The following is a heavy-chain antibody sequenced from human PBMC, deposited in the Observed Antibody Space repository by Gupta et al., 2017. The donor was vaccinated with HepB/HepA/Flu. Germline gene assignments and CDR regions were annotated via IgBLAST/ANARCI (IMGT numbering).Heavy chain of an antibody. J-gene: IGHJ3*01. V-gene: IGHV3-23*01. D-gene: IGHD4-23*01. CDR3: SKGGGGNYGGALDV. CDR1: GFSYNNFP. CDR2: ISAGGDNT. Sequence: ELHLLESGGALVQPGGSQRLSCAASGFSYNNFPMTWVRQAPGKGLAWVSTISAGGDNTYYADSFRGRFTISRDNSKNTLYLQLNSLIVEDTAIYYCSKGGGGNYGGALDVWGQGTVVTVSS.